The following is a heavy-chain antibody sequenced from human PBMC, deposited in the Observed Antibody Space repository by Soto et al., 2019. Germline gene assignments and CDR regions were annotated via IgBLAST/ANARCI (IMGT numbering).Heavy chain of an antibody. CDR2: IIPIFGTA. Sequence: ASVKVSCKASGGTFSSYAISWVRQAPGQGLEWMGGIIPIFGTANYAQKFQGRVTITADESTSTAYMELSSLRSEDTAVYYCARAGLIRITMVRGEYGMDVWGQGTTVTVSS. D-gene: IGHD3-10*01. V-gene: IGHV1-69*13. CDR3: ARAGLIRITMVRGEYGMDV. J-gene: IGHJ6*02. CDR1: GGTFSSYA.